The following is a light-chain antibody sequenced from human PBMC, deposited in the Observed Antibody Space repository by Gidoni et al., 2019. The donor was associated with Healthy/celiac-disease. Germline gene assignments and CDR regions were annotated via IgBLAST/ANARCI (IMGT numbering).Light chain of an antibody. CDR1: GSDVGGYNY. V-gene: IGLV2-8*01. Sequence: QSALTQPPSASGSPGQSVTISCTGTGSDVGGYNYVSWYQQHPGKAPKLMIYEVSKRPSGVPDRFFGSKSGNTASLTVSGLQAEDEADYYCSSYAGSNNFVVFGGGTKLTVL. CDR3: SSYAGSNNFVV. J-gene: IGLJ2*01. CDR2: EVS.